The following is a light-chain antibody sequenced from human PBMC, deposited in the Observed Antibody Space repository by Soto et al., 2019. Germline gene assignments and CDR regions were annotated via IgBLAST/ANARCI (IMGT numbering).Light chain of an antibody. V-gene: IGLV2-14*01. CDR3: QSYDSSLSGCV. CDR2: EVS. Sequence: QSALTQPASVSGSPGQSITISCTGTSSDVGGYNYVSWYQQHPGKAPKLMIYEVSNRPSGVSNRFSGSKSGTSASLAITGLQAEDEADYYCQSYDSSLSGCVFGTGTKVTVL. J-gene: IGLJ1*01. CDR1: SSDVGGYNY.